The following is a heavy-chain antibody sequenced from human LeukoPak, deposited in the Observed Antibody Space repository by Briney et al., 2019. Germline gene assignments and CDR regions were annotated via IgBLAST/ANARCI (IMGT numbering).Heavy chain of an antibody. J-gene: IGHJ4*02. CDR1: GFTFSSYG. CDR2: IWYDGSNK. V-gene: IGHV3-33*01. Sequence: GRSLRLSCAASGFTFSSYGMHWVRQAPGKGLEWVAVIWYDGSNKYYADSVKGRFTISRDNSKNTLYLQMNSLRAEDTAVYYCARDIAVAGGYFDYWGQGTLVTVSS. D-gene: IGHD6-19*01. CDR3: ARDIAVAGGYFDY.